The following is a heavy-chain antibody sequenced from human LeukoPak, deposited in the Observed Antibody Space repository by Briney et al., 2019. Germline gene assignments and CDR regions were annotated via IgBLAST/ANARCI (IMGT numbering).Heavy chain of an antibody. CDR3: AGPGAGDLDY. D-gene: IGHD3-10*01. J-gene: IGHJ4*02. CDR1: GGPFGVYY. V-gene: IGHV4-34*01. CDR2: INHSGST. Sequence: SETLSLTRAVYGGPFGVYYWSWVRRPPGKGLEWIGEINHSGSTNYSPSLKSRVTISVDTSKNHFSLKLSSVTAADTAVYYCAGPGAGDLDYWGQGTLVTVSS.